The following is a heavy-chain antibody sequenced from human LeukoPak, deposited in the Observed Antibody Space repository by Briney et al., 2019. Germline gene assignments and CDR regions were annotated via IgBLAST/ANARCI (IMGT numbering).Heavy chain of an antibody. D-gene: IGHD4-17*01. J-gene: IGHJ5*02. CDR2: IIPIFGTA. Sequence: GASVKVSCKASGGTFSSYAISWVRQAPGQGLEWTGGIIPIFGTANYAQKFQGRVTITADESTSIAYMELSSLRSEDRAVYYCAREKGAHDYGDYVLLDHNWFDPWGQGTLVTVSS. CDR1: GGTFSSYA. V-gene: IGHV1-69*13. CDR3: AREKGAHDYGDYVLLDHNWFDP.